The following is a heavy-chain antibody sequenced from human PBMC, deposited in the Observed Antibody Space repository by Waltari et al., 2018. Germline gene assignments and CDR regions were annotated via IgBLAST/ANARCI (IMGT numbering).Heavy chain of an antibody. CDR1: WHPLPELS. Sequence: QVQLVQSGAEVKKPGAAVKVPCKGSWHPLPELSRHWVRQAPGKGLEWMGGIDPEDGETIYAQKFQGRVTMTEETSKDIAFMELSSLRPEDTAVYYCATGLISPDALDVWGQGTMVTVSS. CDR3: ATGLISPDALDV. CDR2: IDPEDGET. V-gene: IGHV1-24*01. D-gene: IGHD3-16*01. J-gene: IGHJ3*01.